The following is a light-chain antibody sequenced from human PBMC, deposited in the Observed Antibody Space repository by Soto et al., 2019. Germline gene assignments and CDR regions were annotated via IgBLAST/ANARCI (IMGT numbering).Light chain of an antibody. CDR3: QQYNSYSYS. Sequence: DIQMTQSPSTLSASVGDRVSITCRASQSVSYWLAWYQQKPGKAPKILFYKASSLESGVPSRFSGSGSGTEFTLTISSLQPDDFATYYCQQYNSYSYSFGQGTKLEIK. J-gene: IGKJ2*01. CDR1: QSVSYW. CDR2: KAS. V-gene: IGKV1-5*03.